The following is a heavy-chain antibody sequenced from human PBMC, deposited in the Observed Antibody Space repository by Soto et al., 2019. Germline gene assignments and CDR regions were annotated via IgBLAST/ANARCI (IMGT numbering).Heavy chain of an antibody. CDR1: GGSISSYY. J-gene: IGHJ5*02. D-gene: IGHD6-6*01. CDR2: IYYSGST. CDR3: AREGSRSSSSDSLDP. V-gene: IGHV4-59*01. Sequence: SETLSLTCTVSGGSISSYYWSWIRQPPVKGLEWIGYIYYSGSTNYNPSLKSRVTISVDTSKNQFSLKLSSVTAADTAVYYCAREGSRSSSSDSLDPSGHATLVTVSS.